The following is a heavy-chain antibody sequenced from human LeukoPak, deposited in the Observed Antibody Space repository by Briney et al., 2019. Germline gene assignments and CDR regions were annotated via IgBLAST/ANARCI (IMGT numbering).Heavy chain of an antibody. Sequence: GRSLRLSCAASGFTFSSYAMHWVRQAPGKGLEWVAVILYDGSNKYYADSVKGRFTISRDNSKNTLYLQMNSLRAEDTAVYYCARDFSGYDLDYWGQGTLVTVSS. CDR3: ARDFSGYDLDY. V-gene: IGHV3-30-3*01. D-gene: IGHD5-12*01. CDR2: ILYDGSNK. CDR1: GFTFSSYA. J-gene: IGHJ4*02.